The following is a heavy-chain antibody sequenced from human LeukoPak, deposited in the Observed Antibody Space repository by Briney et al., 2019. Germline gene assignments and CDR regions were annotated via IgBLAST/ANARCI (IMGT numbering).Heavy chain of an antibody. J-gene: IGHJ4*02. CDR2: VSVSGGST. CDR3: ARVPRWYVIDY. V-gene: IGHV3-23*01. Sequence: PGGSLRLSCAASGFSFSSYIMSWVRQAPGKGLEWVSSVSVSGGSTYYADSVRGRFTISRDNAKNSLYLQMNSLRAEDTAVYYCARVPRWYVIDYWGQGTLVTVSS. CDR1: GFSFSSYI. D-gene: IGHD4-23*01.